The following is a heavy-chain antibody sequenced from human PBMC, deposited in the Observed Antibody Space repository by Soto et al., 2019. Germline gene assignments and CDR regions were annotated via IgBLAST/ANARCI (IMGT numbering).Heavy chain of an antibody. CDR3: ARAAAAPGNYYYSLDV. CDR1: GDTFSNYA. Sequence: QVQLVQSGAEVKKPGSSVKVSCKASGDTFSNYAISWVRQAPGQGLEWMGGIAPMFGRPHYGQKFHGRVTITADHSTSTAYMELSSLRSDDTAVYYCARAAAAPGNYYYSLDVWGQGSTVTVSS. V-gene: IGHV1-69*01. J-gene: IGHJ6*02. D-gene: IGHD6-13*01. CDR2: IAPMFGRP.